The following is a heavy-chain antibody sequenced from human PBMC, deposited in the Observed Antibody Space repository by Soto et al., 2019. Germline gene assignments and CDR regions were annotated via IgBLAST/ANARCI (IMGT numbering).Heavy chain of an antibody. J-gene: IGHJ6*02. V-gene: IGHV3-21*02. D-gene: IGHD2-21*02. CDR3: EREETAWPLAYGLDV. CDR2: MGTRSDI. Sequence: EVQLVESGGGLVKPGGSLRLSCVASGFTFSTYSMNWVRQAPGKGLEWVSTMGTRSDIYYAESVKGRFTISRDNAKNSLSLQMNSLRVEDTAVYYCEREETAWPLAYGLDVWGQGTAVTVSS. CDR1: GFTFSTYS.